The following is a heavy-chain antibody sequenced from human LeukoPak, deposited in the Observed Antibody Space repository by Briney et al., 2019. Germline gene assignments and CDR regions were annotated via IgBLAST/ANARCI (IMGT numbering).Heavy chain of an antibody. Sequence: PSGTLSLTCAVSGGSISSSNWWSWVRQPPGRGLEWIGEIYHSGSTNYNPSLKSRVTISVDKSKNQFSLKLSSVTAADTAVYYCARDGGGSYSTFDYWGQGTLVTVSS. CDR2: IYHSGST. CDR3: ARDGGGSYSTFDY. CDR1: GGSISSSNW. J-gene: IGHJ4*02. V-gene: IGHV4-4*02. D-gene: IGHD1-26*01.